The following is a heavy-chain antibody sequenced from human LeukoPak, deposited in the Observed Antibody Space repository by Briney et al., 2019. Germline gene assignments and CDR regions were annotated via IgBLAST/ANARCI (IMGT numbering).Heavy chain of an antibody. CDR2: IRYDGSNK. J-gene: IGHJ3*02. CDR1: GFTFSSYG. Sequence: GGSLRLSCAASGFTFSSYGMHWVRQAPGKGLEWVAFIRYDGSNKYYADSVKGRFTISRDNSKNTLYLQMNSLRAEDTAVYYCAKDDLWFGELLSRPDAFDIWGQGTMVTVSS. D-gene: IGHD3-10*01. CDR3: AKDDLWFGELLSRPDAFDI. V-gene: IGHV3-30*02.